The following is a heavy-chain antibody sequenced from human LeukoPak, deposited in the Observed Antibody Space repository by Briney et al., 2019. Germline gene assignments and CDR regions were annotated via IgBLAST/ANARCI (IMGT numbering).Heavy chain of an antibody. CDR3: ARGLFGESLAYYYGMDV. J-gene: IGHJ6*04. CDR2: IIPILGTA. CDR1: GGTFTSYA. V-gene: IGHV1-69*01. D-gene: IGHD3-10*02. Sequence: GSSVTVSCKASGGTFTSYAISWVRQAPGQGLEWMGGIIPILGTANYAQKFQGRVTITADESTSTAYMELSSLRSEDTAVYYCARGLFGESLAYYYGMDVWGKGTTVTVSS.